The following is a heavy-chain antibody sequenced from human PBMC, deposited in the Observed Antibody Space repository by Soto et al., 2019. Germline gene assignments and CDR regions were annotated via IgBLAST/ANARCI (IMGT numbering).Heavy chain of an antibody. CDR1: GFTFSSYA. CDR3: ARDVRSSGWYMNY. V-gene: IGHV3-64D*06. Sequence: GGSLRLSCSASGFTFSSYAIHWVRQAPGKGLEYVSTISPNGGSTYYADSVKGRFAISRDNSKNTLYLQMSSLRAEDTAVYYCARDVRSSGWYMNYWGQGTLVTVSS. D-gene: IGHD6-19*01. CDR2: ISPNGGST. J-gene: IGHJ4*02.